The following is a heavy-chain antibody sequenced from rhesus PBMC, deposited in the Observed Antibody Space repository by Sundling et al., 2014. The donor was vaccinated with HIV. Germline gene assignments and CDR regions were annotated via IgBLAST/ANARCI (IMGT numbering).Heavy chain of an antibody. Sequence: QVTLKESGPALVKPTQTLTLTCTVAGFSLSSSTLGVGWIRQPPGKTLEWLAHIYWDDDKRYSPSLKSRLTISKDTSKNQVVLTMTNMDPVDTATYYCARIEGTTLFDYWGQGVLVTVSS. CDR2: IYWDDDK. D-gene: IGHD2-33*01. CDR1: GFSLSSSTLG. CDR3: ARIEGTTLFDY. J-gene: IGHJ4*01. V-gene: IGHV2-174*02.